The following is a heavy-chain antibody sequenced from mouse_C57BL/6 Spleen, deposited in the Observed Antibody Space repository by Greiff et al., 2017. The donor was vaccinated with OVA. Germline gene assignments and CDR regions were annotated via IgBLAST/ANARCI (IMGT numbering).Heavy chain of an antibody. D-gene: IGHD4-1*01. CDR2: IYPGSGST. V-gene: IGHV1-55*01. CDR1: GYTFTSYW. J-gene: IGHJ1*03. CDR3: ARNWGGYFDV. Sequence: QVQLQQPGAELVKPGASVKMSCKASGYTFTSYWITWVKQRSGQGLEWIGDIYPGSGSTNYNEKFKSKATLTVDTSSSTAYMQLSSLTSEDSAVYYCARNWGGYFDVWGTGTTVTVSS.